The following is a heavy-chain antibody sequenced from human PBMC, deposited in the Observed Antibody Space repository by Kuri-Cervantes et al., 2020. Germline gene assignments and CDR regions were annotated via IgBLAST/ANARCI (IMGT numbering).Heavy chain of an antibody. CDR3: ARDLDIQLWLAASPGCLDY. V-gene: IGHV3-7*01. Sequence: GGSLRLSCAASGFTFSSYWMSWVRQAPGKGLEWVANIKQDGSEKYYVDSVKGRLTISRDNAKNFLYLQVNSLRAEDTAVYYCARDLDIQLWLAASPGCLDYWGQGTLVTVSS. CDR2: IKQDGSEK. CDR1: GFTFSSYW. D-gene: IGHD5-18*01. J-gene: IGHJ4*02.